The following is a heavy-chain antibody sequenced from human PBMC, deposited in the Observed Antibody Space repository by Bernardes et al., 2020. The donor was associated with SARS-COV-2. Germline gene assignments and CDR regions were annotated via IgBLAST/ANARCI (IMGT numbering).Heavy chain of an antibody. D-gene: IGHD3-16*01. CDR2: IYYSGST. Sequence: SETLSLTCTVSGGSISSYYWSWIRQPPGKGLEWIGYIYYSGSTNYNPSLKSRVTISVDTSKNQFSLKLRSVTAADTAVYYCARVFPTPGLMIRRAFDIWGQGTMVTVSS. CDR3: ARVFPTPGLMIRRAFDI. J-gene: IGHJ3*02. CDR1: GGSISSYY. V-gene: IGHV4-59*01.